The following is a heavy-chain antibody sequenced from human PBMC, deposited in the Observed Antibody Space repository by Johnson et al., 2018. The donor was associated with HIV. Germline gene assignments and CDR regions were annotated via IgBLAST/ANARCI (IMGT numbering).Heavy chain of an antibody. D-gene: IGHD2/OR15-2a*01. J-gene: IGHJ3*02. CDR2: ISYDGSNK. CDR1: GFTFSSYA. CDR3: ARGIEGLDAFDI. V-gene: IGHV3-30-3*01. Sequence: VQVVESGGGVVQPGRSLRLSCAASGFTFSSYAMHWVRQAPGKGLEWVAVISYDGSNKYYADSVKGRFTISRDNAKNSLYLQMNRLRAEDTAVYYCARGIEGLDAFDIWGQGTMVTVSS.